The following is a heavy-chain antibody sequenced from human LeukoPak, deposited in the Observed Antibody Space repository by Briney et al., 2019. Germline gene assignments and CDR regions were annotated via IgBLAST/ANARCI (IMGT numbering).Heavy chain of an antibody. Sequence: GGSLRLSCAASGFTVSTNYMSWVRQAPGKGLEWVSIIYSGGSAYYADSLKDRFTISRDNSENTVYLQINSLRVEDTAVYYCARVMVSGAAGMDYFDYWGQGTLVTVSS. J-gene: IGHJ4*02. D-gene: IGHD6-13*01. CDR1: GFTVSTNY. CDR2: IYSGGSA. CDR3: ARVMVSGAAGMDYFDY. V-gene: IGHV3-66*01.